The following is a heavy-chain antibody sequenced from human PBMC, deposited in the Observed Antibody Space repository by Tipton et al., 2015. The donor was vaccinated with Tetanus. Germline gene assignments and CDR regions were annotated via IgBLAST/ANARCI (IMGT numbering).Heavy chain of an antibody. Sequence: GLVKPSETLSLTCSVSGDSISSFYWSWIRQPAGKGLEWIGYIYYTGSTNYNPSLKSGVTISLDTSKNQFSLKLTSVSAADTAVYYCARLTGHSMDVVDYYYFGMDVWGQGTKVTVSS. CDR3: ARLTGHSMDVVDYYYFGMDV. D-gene: IGHD2-21*01. CDR1: GDSISSFY. V-gene: IGHV4-59*01. J-gene: IGHJ6*02. CDR2: IYYTGST.